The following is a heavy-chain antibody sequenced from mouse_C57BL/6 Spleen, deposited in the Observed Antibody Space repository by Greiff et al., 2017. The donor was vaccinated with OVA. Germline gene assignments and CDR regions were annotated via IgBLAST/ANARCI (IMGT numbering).Heavy chain of an antibody. CDR3: ARRQLVDWYFDV. V-gene: IGHV1-64*01. J-gene: IGHJ1*03. Sequence: QVHVKQPGAELVKPGASVKLSCKASGYTFTSYWMHWVKQRPGQGLEWIGMIHPNSGSTNYNEKFKSKATLTVDKSSSTAYMQLSSLTSEDSAVYYCARRQLVDWYFDVWGTGTTVTVSS. CDR1: GYTFTSYW. D-gene: IGHD1-3*01. CDR2: IHPNSGST.